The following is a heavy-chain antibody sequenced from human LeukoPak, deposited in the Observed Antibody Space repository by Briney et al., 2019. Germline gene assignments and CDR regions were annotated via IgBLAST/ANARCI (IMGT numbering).Heavy chain of an antibody. CDR3: ARGDDFSGDH. J-gene: IGHJ4*02. V-gene: IGHV3-7*04. Sequence: GGSLRLSCATSGFTFSNFWMSWVRQAPRRGLEWVANIHPEGNEKYHVESVKGRFTISRDNTRDLLFLQMSGLRVEDTAVYYCARGDDFSGDHWGQGTLVTVSS. D-gene: IGHD1-1*01. CDR1: GFTFSNFW. CDR2: IHPEGNEK.